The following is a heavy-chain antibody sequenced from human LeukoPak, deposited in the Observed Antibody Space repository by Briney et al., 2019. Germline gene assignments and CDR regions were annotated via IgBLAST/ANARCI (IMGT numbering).Heavy chain of an antibody. J-gene: IGHJ4*02. CDR2: INPNSDGT. V-gene: IGHV1-2*02. CDR1: GYTVTAYY. Sequence: ASVKVSCKSSGYTVTAYYIHWVRQAPGQGLEWMGWINPNSDGTNYVQKFQGRVTMTRDTSISTAYMELSGLTSDDTAVYYCGRKSANRKTSEFDYWGQGTLVTVSS. CDR3: GRKSANRKTSEFDY. D-gene: IGHD1-14*01.